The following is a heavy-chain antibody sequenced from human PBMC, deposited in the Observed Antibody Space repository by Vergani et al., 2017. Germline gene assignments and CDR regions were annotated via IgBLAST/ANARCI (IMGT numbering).Heavy chain of an antibody. CDR1: GYSFTNYW. D-gene: IGHD3-22*01. V-gene: IGHV5-51*01. CDR3: ARLYGRDSSGSKYFDY. CDR2: IHPADSDT. J-gene: IGHJ4*02. Sequence: EVQLVQSGAEVKKPGESLNISCQISGYSFTNYWISWVRQMPGKGLEWMGIIHPADSDTRYSPSFQGQVTISVDKSISTAYLQRSSLRASDSAMYYCARLYGRDSSGSKYFDYWGQGTLVTVSS.